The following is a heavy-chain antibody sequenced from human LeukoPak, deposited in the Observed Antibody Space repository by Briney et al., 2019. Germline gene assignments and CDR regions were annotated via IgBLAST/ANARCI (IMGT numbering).Heavy chain of an antibody. J-gene: IGHJ4*02. D-gene: IGHD5-24*01. CDR1: GVSIVRHY. V-gene: IGHV4-59*11. CDR3: ARGADAYKVAY. Sequence: SETLSLTCTVSGVSIVRHYWIWIRQPPGKGLEWIGHISYSGSTNYNPSLKSRVTISVDTSKNQVSLRLSSVTAADTAVYYCARGADAYKVAYWSPGTLVTVSS. CDR2: ISYSGST.